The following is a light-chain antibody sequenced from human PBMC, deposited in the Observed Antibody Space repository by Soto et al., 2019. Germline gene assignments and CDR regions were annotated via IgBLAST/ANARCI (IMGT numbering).Light chain of an antibody. Sequence: QSVLTQPPSVSGAPGQRVTISCTGSSSNIGAGYDVHWYQQLPGTAPKLLIYGNSNRPSGVPDRFSGSQSGTSASLAITGLQAEDDAYYYCQSYDSSLSGYVVFGGGTKLTVL. J-gene: IGLJ2*01. CDR3: QSYDSSLSGYVV. CDR2: GNS. CDR1: SSNIGAGYD. V-gene: IGLV1-40*01.